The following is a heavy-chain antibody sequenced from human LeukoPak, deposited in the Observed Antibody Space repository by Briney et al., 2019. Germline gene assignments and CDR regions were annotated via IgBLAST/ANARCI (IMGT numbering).Heavy chain of an antibody. J-gene: IGHJ4*02. CDR1: GFTFSGYG. CDR3: AKRQGWYVDY. D-gene: IGHD6-19*01. Sequence: GGSLRLSCAASGFTFSGYGMHWVRQAPGKGLEWVAFIQYDGSNEKYVDSVKGRFTVSRDNSKNMLYLQMNSLRAGDTSVYYCAKRQGWYVDYWGQGTLVTVSS. V-gene: IGHV3-30*02. CDR2: IQYDGSNE.